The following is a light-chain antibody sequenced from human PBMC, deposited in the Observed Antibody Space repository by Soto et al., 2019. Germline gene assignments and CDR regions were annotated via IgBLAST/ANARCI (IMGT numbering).Light chain of an antibody. J-gene: IGLJ2*01. V-gene: IGLV4-69*01. CDR1: SGHSNYA. CDR3: QTWDTGIVL. CDR2: VNSDGSH. Sequence: QLVLTQSPSASASLGASVKLTCTLSSGHSNYAIAWHQQLPEKGPRYLMKVNSDGSHSKGDGIPDRFSGSSSVAERYLTISSLQSEDEADYYCQTWDTGIVLFGGGTKLTVL.